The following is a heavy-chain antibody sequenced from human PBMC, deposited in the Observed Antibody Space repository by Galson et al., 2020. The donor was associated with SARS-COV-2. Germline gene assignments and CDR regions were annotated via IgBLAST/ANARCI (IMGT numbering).Heavy chain of an antibody. V-gene: IGHV3-30*04. CDR2: ISYDGSNK. J-gene: IGHJ6*03. Sequence: GGSLRLSCAASGFTFSSYAMHWVRQAPGKGLEWVAAISYDGSNKYYADSVKGRFTISRDNSKNTLYLQMNSLRAEDTAVYYCARDGIVVVPAALTFGYYYYYMDVWGKGTTVTVSS. CDR3: ARDGIVVVPAALTFGYYYYYMDV. D-gene: IGHD2-2*01. CDR1: GFTFSSYA.